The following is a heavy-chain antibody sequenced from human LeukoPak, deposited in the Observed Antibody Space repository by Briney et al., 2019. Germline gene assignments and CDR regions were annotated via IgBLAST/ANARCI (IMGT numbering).Heavy chain of an antibody. V-gene: IGHV3-15*01. CDR2: IRNDRIT. CDR1: GLTFSDAW. D-gene: IGHD5-12*01. Sequence: GGSLRLSCVLSGLTFSDAWMSWVRQAPGKGLEWVGRIRNDRITDYAAPVQGRFSISRDNSKNTFYLQMNSLRTEDTGMYFCTSMATIFTVDYWGQGTLGTVSS. CDR3: TSMATIFTVDY. J-gene: IGHJ4*02.